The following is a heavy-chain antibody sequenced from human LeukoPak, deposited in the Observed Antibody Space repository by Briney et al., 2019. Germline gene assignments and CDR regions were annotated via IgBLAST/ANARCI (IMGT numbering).Heavy chain of an antibody. CDR1: GFTFTSSA. J-gene: IGHJ1*01. V-gene: IGHV1-58*01. D-gene: IGHD2-15*01. CDR3: AADFVGYCSGGSCDPLAEYFQH. CDR2: IVVGSGDT. Sequence: GASVKVSCKASGFTFTSSAVQWVRQARGQRLEWIGWIVVGSGDTNYAQKSQERVTITRDMSTSTAYMELSSLRSEDTAVYYCAADFVGYCSGGSCDPLAEYFQHWGQGTLVTVSS.